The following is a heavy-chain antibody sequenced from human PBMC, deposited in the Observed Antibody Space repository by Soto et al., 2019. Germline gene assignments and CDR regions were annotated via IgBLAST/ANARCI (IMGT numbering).Heavy chain of an antibody. CDR1: GGSFSAYS. Sequence: SETLSLTCVVYGGSFSAYSWTWLRQSPGKGLEWIGEITHGGSTDYNPALKSRLVMSVDTSKNQFSLRVASVTAADAAVYFCARARFDSWSHIYYGLDVWGQGTTVTVSS. J-gene: IGHJ6*02. CDR3: ARARFDSWSHIYYGLDV. V-gene: IGHV4-34*01. D-gene: IGHD3-3*01. CDR2: ITHGGST.